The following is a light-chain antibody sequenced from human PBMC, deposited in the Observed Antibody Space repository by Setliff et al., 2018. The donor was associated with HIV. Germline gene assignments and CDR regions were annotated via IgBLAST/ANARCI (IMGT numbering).Light chain of an antibody. V-gene: IGLV2-11*01. Sequence: QSALAQPRSVSGSPGQSVTFSCTGSSSDVGAYNYVSWYQQHPGKAPKLIIYDVPKRPSGVPDRFSGSKSGDTASLTISGLQSDDEADYYCCSYAGTYTYVFGTGTKVTVL. CDR3: CSYAGTYTYV. CDR2: DVP. CDR1: SSDVGAYNY. J-gene: IGLJ1*01.